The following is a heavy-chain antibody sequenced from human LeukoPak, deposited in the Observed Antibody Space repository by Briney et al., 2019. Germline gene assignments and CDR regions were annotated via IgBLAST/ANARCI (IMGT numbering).Heavy chain of an antibody. Sequence: ASVKVSCKASGYTFTSYDINWVRQATGQGLEWMGWMNPNSGNTGYAQKFQGRVTMTRNTSISTAYMELSSLRPEATAVYSCARAIRITMVRGVISYYFDYWGQGTLVTVSS. V-gene: IGHV1-8*01. CDR3: ARAIRITMVRGVISYYFDY. CDR1: GYTFTSYD. CDR2: MNPNSGNT. J-gene: IGHJ4*02. D-gene: IGHD3-10*01.